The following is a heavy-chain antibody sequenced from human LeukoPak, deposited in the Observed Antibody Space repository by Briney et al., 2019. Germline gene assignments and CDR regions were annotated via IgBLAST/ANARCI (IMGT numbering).Heavy chain of an antibody. CDR2: IIPIFGTA. CDR1: GGTFSSYA. J-gene: IGHJ4*02. Sequence: SVKVSCKASGGTFSSYAISWVRQAPGQGLEWMGGIIPIFGTANYAQKFQGRVTITTDESTSTAYMELSRLRSEDTAVYYCARVGSGSYLEYYFDYWGQGTLVTVSS. V-gene: IGHV1-69*05. D-gene: IGHD3-10*01. CDR3: ARVGSGSYLEYYFDY.